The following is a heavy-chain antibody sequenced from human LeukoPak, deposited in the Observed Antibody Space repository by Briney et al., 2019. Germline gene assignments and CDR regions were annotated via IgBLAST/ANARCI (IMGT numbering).Heavy chain of an antibody. Sequence: SETLSLTCTVSGGSISSYYWSWIRQPPGKGLEWIGYIYYSGSTNYNPSLTSRVTISVDTSKNQFSLKLSSVTAADTAVYYCARIQLWFNWFDPWGQGTLVTVSS. V-gene: IGHV4-59*01. CDR1: GGSISSYY. D-gene: IGHD5-18*01. CDR2: IYYSGST. CDR3: ARIQLWFNWFDP. J-gene: IGHJ5*02.